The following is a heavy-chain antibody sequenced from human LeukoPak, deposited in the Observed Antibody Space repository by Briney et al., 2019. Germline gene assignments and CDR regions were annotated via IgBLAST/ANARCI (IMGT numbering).Heavy chain of an antibody. CDR3: ARSPDILTGENFDY. CDR1: GFTFSSYG. J-gene: IGHJ4*02. Sequence: GGSLRLSCAASGFTFSSYGMHWVRQAPGKGLEWVAFIRYDGSNKYYADSVKGRFTISRDNSKNTLYLQMNSLRAEDTAVYYCARSPDILTGENFDYWGQGTLVTVSS. D-gene: IGHD3-9*01. V-gene: IGHV3-30*02. CDR2: IRYDGSNK.